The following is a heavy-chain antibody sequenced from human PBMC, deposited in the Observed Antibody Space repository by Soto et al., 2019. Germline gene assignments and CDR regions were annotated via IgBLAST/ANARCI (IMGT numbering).Heavy chain of an antibody. CDR2: IYSGGNT. CDR1: GFSVSNKY. Sequence: EVQLVESGGGLVQPGGSLRLSCAASGFSVSNKYMSWVRQAPGKGLEWVSVIYSGGNTYYSESVKGRFTISRDNSKNTLYLQMNSLRVEDTAVYYCVRDDGITPYDYWAPGTLVTVSS. CDR3: VRDDGITPYDY. D-gene: IGHD2-15*01. V-gene: IGHV3-66*01. J-gene: IGHJ4*02.